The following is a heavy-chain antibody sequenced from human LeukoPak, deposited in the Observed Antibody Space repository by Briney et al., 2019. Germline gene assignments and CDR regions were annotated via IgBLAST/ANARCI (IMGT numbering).Heavy chain of an antibody. Sequence: GGSMRLSCAASGFTFSTYFMHWVRQAPGKGLVWLACIKGDGKSTTYADSVMGRFTISRDNAKNTLYLQMNSLRAEDTAVYYCGRVHYVPDYWGQGTPVTVSS. D-gene: IGHD1-1*01. CDR1: GFTFSTYF. CDR3: GRVHYVPDY. J-gene: IGHJ4*02. V-gene: IGHV3-74*01. CDR2: IKGDGKST.